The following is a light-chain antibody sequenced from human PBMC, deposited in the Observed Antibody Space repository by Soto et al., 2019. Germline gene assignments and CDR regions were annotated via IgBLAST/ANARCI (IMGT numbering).Light chain of an antibody. J-gene: IGKJ5*01. CDR3: QQYNNSPRT. CDR2: GIS. Sequence: ELEMTQSPATLSVSPGDRATLSCRASQSINTNLAWYQQKPGKAPRLLFYGISTRASGLPARFSGSGYGTEFTLTISSLQAEDFTIYYCQQYNNSPRTFGRGTRLDIK. CDR1: QSINTN. V-gene: IGKV3-15*01.